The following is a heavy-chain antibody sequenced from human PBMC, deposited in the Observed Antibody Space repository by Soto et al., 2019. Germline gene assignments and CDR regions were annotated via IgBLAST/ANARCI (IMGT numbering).Heavy chain of an antibody. Sequence: EVQLVESGGGLVKPGGSLRLSCAASGFTFSSYSMNWVRQAPGKGLEWVSSISSSSSYIYYADSVKGRFTISRDNAKNSLYLQMNSLRAEDTAVYYCARAVDIVPTWASYYMDVWGKGTTVTVSS. J-gene: IGHJ6*03. CDR2: ISSSSSYI. V-gene: IGHV3-21*01. D-gene: IGHD5-12*01. CDR1: GFTFSSYS. CDR3: ARAVDIVPTWASYYMDV.